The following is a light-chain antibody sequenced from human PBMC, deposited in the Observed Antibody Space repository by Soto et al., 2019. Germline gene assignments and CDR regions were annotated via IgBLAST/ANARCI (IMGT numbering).Light chain of an antibody. CDR1: QSISRY. V-gene: IGKV3-20*01. Sequence: LTQSPGSLSLSPGERTTRSCRASQSISRYLAWYQQKPGQGPRLLIYGASSRATGTPDRFSGSGSGTDFTLTINRLEPEDFALYYCQQYGSSPPTFGQGGMV. J-gene: IGKJ1*01. CDR3: QQYGSSPPT. CDR2: GAS.